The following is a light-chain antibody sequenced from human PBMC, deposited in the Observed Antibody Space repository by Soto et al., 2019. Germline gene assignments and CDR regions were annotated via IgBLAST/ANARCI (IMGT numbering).Light chain of an antibody. CDR2: EDN. CDR1: SGSIASNY. Sequence: NFMLTQPHSVSESPGKTVTISCTRSSGSIASNYVQWYQQRPGSAPTTVIYEDNERPSGVPDRFSGSIDRSSNSASLTSSGLKTDDEADYYCQSYGSSSYVFGSGTKLTVL. V-gene: IGLV6-57*04. J-gene: IGLJ1*01. CDR3: QSYGSSSYV.